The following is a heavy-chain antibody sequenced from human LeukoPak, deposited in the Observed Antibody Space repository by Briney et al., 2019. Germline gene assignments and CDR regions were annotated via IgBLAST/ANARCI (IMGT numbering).Heavy chain of an antibody. Sequence: PGGSLRLSCAASGFTFSRYWMYWVRQAPGQGLVWVSRINSDGSSTSYADSVKGRFTISRDNAKSTLYLQMNSLRAEGTALYYCAKDMAAYYYASGNIDYWGQGTLVTVSS. CDR3: AKDMAAYYYASGNIDY. D-gene: IGHD3-10*01. J-gene: IGHJ4*02. V-gene: IGHV3-74*01. CDR2: INSDGSST. CDR1: GFTFSRYW.